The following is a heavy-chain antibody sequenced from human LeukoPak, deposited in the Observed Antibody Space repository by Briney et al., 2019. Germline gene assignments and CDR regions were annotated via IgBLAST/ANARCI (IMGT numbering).Heavy chain of an antibody. Sequence: GSLRLSCAASGSTFNKYNMNWVRQAPGKGLEWVSSISSSPSYIYYADSMQGRITISRDNAKNSLYLQMNSLRAEDTAVYYCARSSSNLHDAFDIWGQGTMVTVSS. J-gene: IGHJ3*02. CDR2: ISSSPSYI. V-gene: IGHV3-21*01. CDR1: GSTFNKYN. D-gene: IGHD2-2*01. CDR3: ARSSSNLHDAFDI.